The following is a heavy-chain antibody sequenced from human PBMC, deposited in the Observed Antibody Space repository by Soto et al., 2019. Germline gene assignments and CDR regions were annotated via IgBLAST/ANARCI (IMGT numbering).Heavy chain of an antibody. Sequence: ASVKVSCKASGYTFSRYGITWVRQAPGQGLEWMGRIRAYNGKTDLSQKVVTRVTMTTDTSTRTAYIKLRSLIPDDTAVYDCARVFGDNRFREADYLG. CDR2: IRAYNGKT. J-gene: IGHJ4*01. V-gene: IGHV1-18*01. CDR3: ARVFGDNRFREADY. CDR1: GYTFSRYG. D-gene: IGHD3-16*01.